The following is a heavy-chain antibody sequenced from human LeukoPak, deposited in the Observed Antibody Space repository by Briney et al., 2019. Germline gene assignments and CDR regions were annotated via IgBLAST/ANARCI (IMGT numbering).Heavy chain of an antibody. CDR2: ISGSGGST. V-gene: IGHV3-23*01. J-gene: IGHJ4*02. Sequence: GGPLRLSCAASGFTLSNYAMNWVRQAPGKGLEWVSAISGSGGSTYYADSVKGRFTISRDNSKNTLYLQMHSLRVEDTAVYYCARSPLWGQGTLVTVSS. CDR3: ARSPL. CDR1: GFTLSNYA.